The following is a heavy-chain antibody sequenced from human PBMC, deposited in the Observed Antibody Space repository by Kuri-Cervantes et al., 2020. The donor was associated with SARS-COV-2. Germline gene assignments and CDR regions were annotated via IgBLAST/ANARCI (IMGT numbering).Heavy chain of an antibody. V-gene: IGHV3-21*01. D-gene: IGHD4-11*01. CDR1: GFTFSSYS. Sequence: GGSLRLSCAASGFTFSSYSTNWVRQAPGKGLEWVSSISSSSSYIYYADSVKGRFTISRDNAKNSLYLRMNSLRAEDTAVYYCARDKDDYSNYGDYGTDVWGQGTTVTVSS. CDR2: ISSSSSYI. J-gene: IGHJ6*02. CDR3: ARDKDDYSNYGDYGTDV.